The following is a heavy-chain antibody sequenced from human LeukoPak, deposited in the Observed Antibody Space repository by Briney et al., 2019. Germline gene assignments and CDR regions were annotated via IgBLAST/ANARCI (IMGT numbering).Heavy chain of an antibody. D-gene: IGHD6-13*01. CDR1: GGSISSSSYY. CDR2: TYYSGST. CDR3: VTRGYYSSSWSY. V-gene: IGHV4-39*01. Sequence: SETLSLTCTVSGGSISSSSYYWGWIRQPPGKGLEWIGSTYYSGSTYYDPSLKSRVTISVDTSKNQFSLKLNSVTAADTAVYYCVTRGYYSSSWSYWGQGTLVTVSS. J-gene: IGHJ4*02.